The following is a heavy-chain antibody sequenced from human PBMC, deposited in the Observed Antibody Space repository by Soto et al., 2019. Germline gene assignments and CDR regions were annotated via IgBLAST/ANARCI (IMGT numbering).Heavy chain of an antibody. J-gene: IGHJ6*02. D-gene: IGHD3-10*02. CDR2: IIPGFDTT. CDR3: ARDQGLFVHTGMVIDFFGMDV. Sequence: QVHLVQSGAEVRKPGSSVKVSCTTSGGTFTSYAITWVRQSPGQGLQWMGGIIPGFDTTFYAQKFQGRVTITADEATAAAYMELRSLRSDDTAVYYCARDQGLFVHTGMVIDFFGMDVWGPGTTVTVSS. CDR1: GGTFTSYA. V-gene: IGHV1-69*01.